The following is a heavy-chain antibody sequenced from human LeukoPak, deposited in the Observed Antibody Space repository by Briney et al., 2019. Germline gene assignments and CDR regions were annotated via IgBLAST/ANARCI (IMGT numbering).Heavy chain of an antibody. V-gene: IGHV3-49*03. J-gene: IGHJ4*02. CDR2: IRSKAYGGTT. Sequence: GGSLRLSCTASGFTFGDYAMSWFRQAPGKGLEWVGFIRSKAYGGTTEYAASVKGRFTISRDDSKSIAYLQMNSLKTEDTAVYYCTRKTAAAGRGIFDYWGQGTLVTVSS. CDR3: TRKTAAAGRGIFDY. D-gene: IGHD6-13*01. CDR1: GFTFGDYA.